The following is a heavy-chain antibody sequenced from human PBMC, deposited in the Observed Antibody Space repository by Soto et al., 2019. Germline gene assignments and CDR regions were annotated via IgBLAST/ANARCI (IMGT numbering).Heavy chain of an antibody. D-gene: IGHD6-13*01. CDR3: AAGSRYYYDYYLDV. CDR2: IIPILGIA. CDR1: GGTFSSYT. Sequence: SVKVSCKASGGTFSSYTISWVRQAPGQGLEWMGRIIPILGIANYAQKFQGRVTITADKSTSTAYMELSSLRSEDTAVYYCAAGSRYYYDYYLDVWGKGTRVTVPS. V-gene: IGHV1-69*02. J-gene: IGHJ6*03.